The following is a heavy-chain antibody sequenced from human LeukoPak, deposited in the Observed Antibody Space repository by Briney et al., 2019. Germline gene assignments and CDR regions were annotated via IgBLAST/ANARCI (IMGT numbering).Heavy chain of an antibody. D-gene: IGHD3-9*01. Sequence: PSETLSLTCTVSGSSISSGYYWCWIRQPPGRGLEWIGIIYHSGSTYYNPSLKSRVTMAVDTSKNQFSLKLNSVTAADTAVYYCARDYDVLTAYPPTHLFDPWGQGTLVTVSS. CDR1: GSSISSGYY. CDR3: ARDYDVLTAYPPTHLFDP. CDR2: IYHSGST. J-gene: IGHJ5*02. V-gene: IGHV4-38-2*02.